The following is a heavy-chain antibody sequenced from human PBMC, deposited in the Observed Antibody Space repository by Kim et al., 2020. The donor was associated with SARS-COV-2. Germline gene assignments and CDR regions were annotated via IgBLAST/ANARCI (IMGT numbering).Heavy chain of an antibody. Sequence: ASVKVSCKASGYTFTSYYMHWVRQAPGQGLEWMGIINPSGGSTSYAQKFQGRVTMTRDTSTSTVYMELSSLRSEDTAMYYCARDPGDMRGLSIAARRTNGFDAWGQGTLVTVSS. CDR2: INPSGGST. CDR1: GYTFTSYY. D-gene: IGHD6-6*01. V-gene: IGHV1-46*01. J-gene: IGHJ5*01. CDR3: ARDPGDMRGLSIAARRTNGFDA.